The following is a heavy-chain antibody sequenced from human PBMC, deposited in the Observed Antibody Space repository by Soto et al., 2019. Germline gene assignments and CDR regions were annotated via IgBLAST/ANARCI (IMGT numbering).Heavy chain of an antibody. CDR1: GGTFSSYA. J-gene: IGHJ3*02. Sequence: QVQLVQSGAEVKKPGSSVKVSCKASGGTFSSYAISWVRQAPGQGLEWMGGIIPIFGTANYAQKFQGRVTITADESKSTAYMELNSLRSEDTTVYYCARERRYGGYRDAFDIWGQGTMVTVSS. V-gene: IGHV1-69*01. CDR3: ARERRYGGYRDAFDI. CDR2: IIPIFGTA. D-gene: IGHD5-12*01.